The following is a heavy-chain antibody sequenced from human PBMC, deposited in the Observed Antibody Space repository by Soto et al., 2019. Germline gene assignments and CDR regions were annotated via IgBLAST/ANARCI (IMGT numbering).Heavy chain of an antibody. D-gene: IGHD6-13*01. Sequence: GGSLRLSCAASGFTFSSYSMNWVRQAPGKGLEWVSSISSSSSYIYYADSVKGRFTISRDNAKNSLYLQMNSLRAEDTAVYYCARAGEQLAYYYMDVWGKGTTVTVSS. CDR2: ISSSSSYI. V-gene: IGHV3-21*01. CDR3: ARAGEQLAYYYMDV. J-gene: IGHJ6*03. CDR1: GFTFSSYS.